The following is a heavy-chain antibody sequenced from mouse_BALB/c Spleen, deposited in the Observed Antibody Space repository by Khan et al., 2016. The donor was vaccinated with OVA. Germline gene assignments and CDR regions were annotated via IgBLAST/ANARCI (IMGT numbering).Heavy chain of an antibody. J-gene: IGHJ1*01. CDR3: ASMKPDWYFDL. CDR1: GYTFTNYG. V-gene: IGHV9-3-1*01. D-gene: IGHD2-3*01. CDR2: INTYTGEP. Sequence: QIQLVQSGPELKKPGETVKISCKASGYTFTNYGMNWVKQAPGKGLKWMGWINTYTGEPTYADDFKGRFAFSLETSASTAYLQINNLKNEDTAKYFCASMKPDWYFDLWGAGTTVTVSS.